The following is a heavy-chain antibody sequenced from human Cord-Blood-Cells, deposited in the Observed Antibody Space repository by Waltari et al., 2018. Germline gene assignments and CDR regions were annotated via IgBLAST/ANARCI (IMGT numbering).Heavy chain of an antibody. D-gene: IGHD7-27*01. J-gene: IGHJ4*02. CDR1: GYTFTGYY. CDR2: INPHSGGT. CDR3: CSNGGSIGGGY. Sequence: QVQLVQSGAEVKKPGASVKVSCKASGYTFTGYYMNGVRQAPGQGLEWMGWINPHSGGTTYAQKFQGRVTITRDTAITTAYMELSRLRSDDTAVYYCCSNGGSIGGGYWGQGTLVTVSS. V-gene: IGHV1-2*02.